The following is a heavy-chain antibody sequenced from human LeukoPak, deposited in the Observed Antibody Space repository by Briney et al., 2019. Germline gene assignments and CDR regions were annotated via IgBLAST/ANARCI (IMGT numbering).Heavy chain of an antibody. Sequence: ASVKVSCKASGYTFTGYYMHWVRQAPGQGLEWIGWINPNSGVTNYAQKFQGRVTLTRDTSISTAYMELGRLTSDDTAVYYCARGGGRYDSSGYTLDYWGQGTLVTVSS. CDR2: INPNSGVT. J-gene: IGHJ4*02. D-gene: IGHD3-22*01. V-gene: IGHV1-2*02. CDR3: ARGGGRYDSSGYTLDY. CDR1: GYTFTGYY.